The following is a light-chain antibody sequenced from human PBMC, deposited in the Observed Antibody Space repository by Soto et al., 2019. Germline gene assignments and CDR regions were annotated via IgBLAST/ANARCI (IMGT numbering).Light chain of an antibody. CDR1: QSVSSSY. V-gene: IGKV3-20*01. CDR3: QQYGSSPPT. Sequence: EIVLTQSPGTLSLSPGERDTLSCMASQSVSSSYLAWYQQKPGQAPRLLIYGASSRATGIPDRFSGSGSGTDFTLTISRLEPEDFALYYCQQYGSSPPTFGQGTKVDIK. J-gene: IGKJ1*01. CDR2: GAS.